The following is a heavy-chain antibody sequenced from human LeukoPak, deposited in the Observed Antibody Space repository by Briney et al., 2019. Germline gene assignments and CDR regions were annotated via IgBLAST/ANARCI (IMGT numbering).Heavy chain of an antibody. J-gene: IGHJ3*02. CDR1: GGSISSYY. V-gene: IGHV4-59*01. D-gene: IGHD6-19*01. CDR3: ARGGAVAGTPDAFDI. Sequence: SETLSLTCTVSGGSISSYYWSWLRQPPGKGLEWFGYIYYSGSTNYNPSLKSRVTISVDTSKTPFSLKLSSVTAADAAVYYCARGGAVAGTPDAFDIWGQGTMVTVSS. CDR2: IYYSGST.